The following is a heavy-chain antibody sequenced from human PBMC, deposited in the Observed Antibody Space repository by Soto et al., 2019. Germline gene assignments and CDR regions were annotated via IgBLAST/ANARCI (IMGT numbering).Heavy chain of an antibody. CDR1: GFTFSSYW. Sequence: GGSLRLSCAASGFTFSSYWMSWVRQAPGKGLEWVANIKQDGSEKYYVDSVKDRFTISRDNAKNSLCLQMNSLRAEDTAVYYCARDRVMDYYYGMDVWGQGTTVTV. CDR2: IKQDGSEK. CDR3: ARDRVMDYYYGMDV. J-gene: IGHJ6*02. V-gene: IGHV3-7*03. D-gene: IGHD2-8*01.